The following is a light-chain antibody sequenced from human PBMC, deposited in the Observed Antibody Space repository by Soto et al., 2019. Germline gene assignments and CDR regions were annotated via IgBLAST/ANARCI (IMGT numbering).Light chain of an antibody. CDR3: QQYNNWPLT. CDR2: WAS. J-gene: IGKJ4*01. V-gene: IGKV4-1*01. Sequence: IVMTQSPDSLAVSLVESATINCKSSQSVLYSSNNKNSLAWYQQRPGQPPNLLIYWASTRESGVPDRFSGSGSGTDFTLTISSLQAEDVAVYYCQQYNNWPLTFGGGTKVDIK. CDR1: QSVLYSSNNKNS.